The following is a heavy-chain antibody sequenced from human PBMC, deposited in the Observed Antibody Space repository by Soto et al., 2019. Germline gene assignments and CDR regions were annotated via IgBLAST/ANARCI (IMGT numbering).Heavy chain of an antibody. V-gene: IGHV1-3*05. D-gene: IGHD2-21*02. CDR3: ARSIVVVTALDY. J-gene: IGHJ4*02. Sequence: QVQLVQSGAEEKKPGASVKVSCKASGYTFTSYAMHWVRQAPGQRLEWMGWINAGNGNTKYSQKCQGRVTIPRDTAASTAYMELSSLRSEDTAVYYCARSIVVVTALDYWGQGTLVTVSS. CDR1: GYTFTSYA. CDR2: INAGNGNT.